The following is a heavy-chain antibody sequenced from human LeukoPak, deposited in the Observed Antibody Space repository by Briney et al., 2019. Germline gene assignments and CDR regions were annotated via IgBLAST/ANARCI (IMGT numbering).Heavy chain of an antibody. CDR3: ARDVAYGDYGDY. D-gene: IGHD4-17*01. J-gene: IGHJ4*02. CDR1: GFTLSSYA. V-gene: IGHV3-23*01. Sequence: PGGSLRLSCAASGFTLSSYAMSWVRQGPGKGLEWVSAMSVSGNTYHADSVKGRFTISRDSYKNTLYLQMNSLRAEDTAVYYCARDVAYGDYGDYWGQGTLVTVSS. CDR2: MSVSGNT.